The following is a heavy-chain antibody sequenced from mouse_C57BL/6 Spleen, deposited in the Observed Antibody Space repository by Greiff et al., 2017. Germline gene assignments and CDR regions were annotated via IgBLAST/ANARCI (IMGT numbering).Heavy chain of an antibody. V-gene: IGHV1-78*01. J-gene: IGHJ3*01. D-gene: IGHD1-1*01. CDR2: IYPRDGST. Sequence: QVQLQQSDAELVKPGASVKISCKVSGYTFTDHTIHWMKQRPEQGLEWIGYIYPRDGSTKYNEKFKGKATLTADKSSSTAYMQLNSLTSEDSAVYFCARAGVYYYGSSTWFAYWGQGTLVTVSA. CDR1: GYTFTDHT. CDR3: ARAGVYYYGSSTWFAY.